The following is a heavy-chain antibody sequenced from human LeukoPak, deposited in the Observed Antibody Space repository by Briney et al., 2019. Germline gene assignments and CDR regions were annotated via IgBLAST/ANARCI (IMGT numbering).Heavy chain of an antibody. V-gene: IGHV1-2*02. D-gene: IGHD4-17*01. Sequence: ASVKVPCKASGYTFTGYYMHWVRQAPGQGLEWMGWINPNSGGTNYAQKFQGRVTMTRDTSISTAYMELSRLRSDDTAVYYCARGYGDFYYFDYWGQGTLVTVSS. CDR2: INPNSGGT. CDR3: ARGYGDFYYFDY. J-gene: IGHJ4*02. CDR1: GYTFTGYY.